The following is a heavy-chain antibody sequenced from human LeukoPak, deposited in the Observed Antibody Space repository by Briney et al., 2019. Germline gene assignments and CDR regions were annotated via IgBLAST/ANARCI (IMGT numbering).Heavy chain of an antibody. Sequence: GGSLRLSCAASGITFSSNWTHWVRQVPGKGLVWVSRMSNDGRSVNYADSVKGRFTISRDHAKNTLYLQMNSLRVEDTAIYYCARGAIPDYWGQGTLVTVSS. CDR3: ARGAIPDY. CDR1: GITFSSNW. D-gene: IGHD2-2*02. J-gene: IGHJ4*02. V-gene: IGHV3-74*01. CDR2: MSNDGRSV.